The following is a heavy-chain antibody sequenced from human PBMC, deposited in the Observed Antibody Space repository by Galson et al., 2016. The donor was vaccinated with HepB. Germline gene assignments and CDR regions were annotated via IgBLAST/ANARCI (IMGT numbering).Heavy chain of an antibody. CDR1: GFTFSSFP. CDR2: ISYDGRDK. J-gene: IGHJ3*01. V-gene: IGHV3-30*09. D-gene: IGHD3-16*01. Sequence: SLRLSCAASGFTFSSFPMHWVRQAPGKGLEWVALISYDGRDKYYADSVRGQFVISRDNSKSTLYLQMNTLRAEDTAVYHCAREGRGSDAFDVWGQGTMVTVSS. CDR3: AREGRGSDAFDV.